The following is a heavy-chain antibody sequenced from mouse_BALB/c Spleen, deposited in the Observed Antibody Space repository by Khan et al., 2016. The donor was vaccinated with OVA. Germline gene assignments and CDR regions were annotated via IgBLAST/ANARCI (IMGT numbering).Heavy chain of an antibody. V-gene: IGHV1-26*01. CDR2: VNPNTDNI. CDR3: ARGYDFFAS. Sequence: VQLKESGPDLVKPGASVKISCKASGYSFTLYYMSWVKQSHGKSLEWIGRVNPNTDNINYNQEFKGKAILTVDKSSNTAYMELRSLTSEDSAVYFRARGYDFFASWGQGTLVTVSA. D-gene: IGHD2-14*01. J-gene: IGHJ3*01. CDR1: GYSFTLYY.